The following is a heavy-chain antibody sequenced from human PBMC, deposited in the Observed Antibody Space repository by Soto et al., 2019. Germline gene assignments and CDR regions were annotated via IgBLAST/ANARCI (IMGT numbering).Heavy chain of an antibody. Sequence: ASVKVSCKASGYTFTGYYMHWVRQAPGQGLEWMGWINPNSGGTNYAQKFQGWVTMTRDTSISTAYMELSRLRSDDTAVYYCAIYYYGSGSYFPPIGYYGMDVWGQGTTVTVS. CDR1: GYTFTGYY. J-gene: IGHJ6*02. CDR2: INPNSGGT. CDR3: AIYYYGSGSYFPPIGYYGMDV. D-gene: IGHD3-10*01. V-gene: IGHV1-2*04.